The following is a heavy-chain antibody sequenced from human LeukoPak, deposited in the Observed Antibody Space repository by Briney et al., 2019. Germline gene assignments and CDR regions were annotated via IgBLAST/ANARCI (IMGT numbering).Heavy chain of an antibody. J-gene: IGHJ4*02. D-gene: IGHD1-26*01. Sequence: PGGSLRLSCAASGFTFSSYSMSWVRQAPGEGLEWVSSISSSSSYIYYADSVKGRFTISRDTAKNSLYLQMNSLRAEDTAVYYCARAGSYLTGDEFDYWGQGTLVTVSS. V-gene: IGHV3-21*01. CDR2: ISSSSSYI. CDR1: GFTFSSYS. CDR3: ARAGSYLTGDEFDY.